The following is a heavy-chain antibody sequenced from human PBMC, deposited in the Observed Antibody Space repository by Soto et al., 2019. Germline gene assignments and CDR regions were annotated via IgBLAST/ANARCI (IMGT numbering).Heavy chain of an antibody. Sequence: EVQLLESGGGLVQPGGSLRLSCAASGFTFSRSDMSWVRQAPGKGLEWVSAINGGRTFYGDSVEGRFTVSGDDSKDTLYLQMNSLRVDDTAIYYCATHGWDLWGQGTLVTVSS. CDR3: ATHGWDL. CDR1: GFTFSRSD. V-gene: IGHV3-23*01. D-gene: IGHD6-19*01. J-gene: IGHJ5*02. CDR2: INGGRT.